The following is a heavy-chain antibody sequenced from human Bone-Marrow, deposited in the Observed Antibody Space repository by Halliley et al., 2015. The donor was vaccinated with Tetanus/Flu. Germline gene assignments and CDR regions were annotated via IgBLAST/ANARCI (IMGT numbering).Heavy chain of an antibody. CDR1: GGSVSSSTYY. CDR2: IYYNGST. D-gene: IGHD3-22*01. Sequence: TLSLTCTVSGGSVSSSTYYWSWIRQPPGKGLECIGHIYYNGSTNYNPSLKSRVTISVDTSKNQFSLKLRSVTAADSAVYYCARDLNFYDYSAYYSEWYFDLWGRGTLVTVSS. V-gene: IGHV4-61*01. CDR3: ARDLNFYDYSAYYSEWYFDL. J-gene: IGHJ2*01.